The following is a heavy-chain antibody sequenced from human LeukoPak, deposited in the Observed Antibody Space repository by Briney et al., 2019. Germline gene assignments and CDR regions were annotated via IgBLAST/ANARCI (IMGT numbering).Heavy chain of an antibody. D-gene: IGHD3-3*01. CDR1: GGTFSSYA. CDR2: IIPILGIA. CDR3: ATPRITIFGGGGTRGMDV. J-gene: IGHJ6*02. Sequence: GASVKVSCKASGGTFSSYAISWVRQAPGQGLEWMGRIIPILGIANYAQKFQGRVTITADRSTSIAYMELSSLRSEDTAVYYCATPRITIFGGGGTRGMDVWGQGTTVTVSS. V-gene: IGHV1-69*04.